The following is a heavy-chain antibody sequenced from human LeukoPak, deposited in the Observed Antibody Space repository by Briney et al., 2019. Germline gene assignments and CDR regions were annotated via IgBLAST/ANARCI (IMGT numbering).Heavy chain of an antibody. Sequence: PGGSLRLSCAATGFTFSNFAMHWVRQAPGKGLEWVAVVSYDGSYKYYADSVKGRFTISRDNSKNTLYLQMNSLRAEDTAVYYCAREVLRFLEPPNPMDVWGKGTTVTVSS. D-gene: IGHD3-3*01. V-gene: IGHV3-30*04. CDR1: GFTFSNFA. J-gene: IGHJ6*03. CDR2: VSYDGSYK. CDR3: AREVLRFLEPPNPMDV.